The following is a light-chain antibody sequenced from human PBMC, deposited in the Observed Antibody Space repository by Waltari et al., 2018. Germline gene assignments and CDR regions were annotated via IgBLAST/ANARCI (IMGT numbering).Light chain of an antibody. Sequence: DIVMTQSPDPLAVSLGERATINCKSSQSVLYSSNNKNYLAWYQQKPGQPPKLLLYWASTRESGVPDRFSGSGSGTDFTLTISSLQAEDVAVYYCQQYLSTPPTFGQGTKVEIK. V-gene: IGKV4-1*01. J-gene: IGKJ1*01. CDR2: WAS. CDR3: QQYLSTPPT. CDR1: QSVLYSSNNKNY.